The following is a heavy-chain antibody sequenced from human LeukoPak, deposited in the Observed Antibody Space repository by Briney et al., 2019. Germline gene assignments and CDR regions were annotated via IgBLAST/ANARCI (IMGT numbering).Heavy chain of an antibody. J-gene: IGHJ2*01. CDR1: GFIFSYYS. CDR3: ARDGRMDLLTVDHFDL. Sequence: GGSLRLSCAASGFIFSYYSMNWVRQAPGKGLEWVSYISSRSSTIYYADSVKGRFTISRDDAKNSLYLQMNSLRDEDTAVYYCARDGRMDLLTVDHFDLWGRGTLVTVSA. D-gene: IGHD3-9*01. V-gene: IGHV3-48*02. CDR2: ISSRSSTI.